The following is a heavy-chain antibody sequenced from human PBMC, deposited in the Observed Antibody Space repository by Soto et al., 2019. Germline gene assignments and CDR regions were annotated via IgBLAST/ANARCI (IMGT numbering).Heavy chain of an antibody. D-gene: IGHD3-10*01. CDR2: VIPTFGTA. CDR1: GGTFSSNS. V-gene: IGHV1-69*12. J-gene: IGHJ4*02. Sequence: QVQLVQSGAEVKKPGSSVKVTCKASGGTFSSNSISWVRQAPGQGLEWMGGVIPTFGTAKYAQKCQGRATITADASTNTSYMEMRRMASEEAAVYYCARRRGVFGHDKWGQGTRVTVSS. CDR3: ARRRGVFGHDK.